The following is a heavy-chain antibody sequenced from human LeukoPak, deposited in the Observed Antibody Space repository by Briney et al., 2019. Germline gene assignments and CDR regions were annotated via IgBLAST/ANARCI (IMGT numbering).Heavy chain of an antibody. V-gene: IGHV3-53*01. J-gene: IGHJ6*02. D-gene: IGHD3-3*01. Sequence: PGGSLRLSCAASGFTVSSNYMSWVRQAPGKGLEWVSVIYSGGSTYYADSVKGRFTISRDNSKNTLYLQMNSLRAEDTAVYYCAKVSTPAYYDFWSGPRPYYYYGMGVWGQGTTVTVSS. CDR3: AKVSTPAYYDFWSGPRPYYYYGMGV. CDR1: GFTVSSNY. CDR2: IYSGGST.